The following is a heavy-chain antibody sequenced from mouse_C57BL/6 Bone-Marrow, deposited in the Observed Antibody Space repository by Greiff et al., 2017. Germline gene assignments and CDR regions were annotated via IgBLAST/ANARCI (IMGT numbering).Heavy chain of an antibody. Sequence: EVTVVESGGGLVKPGGSLKLSCAASGFTFSSYAMSWVRQTPEKRLEWVATISDGGSYTYYPDNVKGRFTISRDNAKNNLYLQMSHLKSEDTAMYYCARDRVGRSTMVPYAMDYWGQGTSVTVSS. CDR2: ISDGGSYT. CDR1: GFTFSSYA. J-gene: IGHJ4*01. CDR3: ARDRVGRSTMVPYAMDY. D-gene: IGHD2-1*01. V-gene: IGHV5-4*01.